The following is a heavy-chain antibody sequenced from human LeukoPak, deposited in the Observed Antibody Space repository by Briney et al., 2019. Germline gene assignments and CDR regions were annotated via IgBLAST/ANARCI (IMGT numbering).Heavy chain of an antibody. V-gene: IGHV4-34*01. CDR1: GGSFSGYY. Sequence: SETLSPTCAVYGGSFSGYYWSWIRQPPGKGLEWTGEINHSGSTNYNPSLKSRVTISVDTSKNQFSLKLSSVTAADTAVYYCARGDSYGYLTANYFDYWGQGTLVTVSS. CDR2: INHSGST. J-gene: IGHJ4*02. D-gene: IGHD5-18*01. CDR3: ARGDSYGYLTANYFDY.